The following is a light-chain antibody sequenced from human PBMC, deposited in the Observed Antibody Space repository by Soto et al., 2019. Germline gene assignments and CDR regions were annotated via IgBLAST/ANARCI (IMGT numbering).Light chain of an antibody. J-gene: IGKJ2*01. V-gene: IGKV1-39*01. CDR2: GAS. Sequence: DIQMTQSPSSLSAYVGDSVIISCRASQNINKNLNWYQQKSGKAPNLLIYGASNFQSGVPSRFRGSGSGTDFTLAITDLQPEDFATYYCQQSFHTPYTFGHGTKLEI. CDR1: QNINKN. CDR3: QQSFHTPYT.